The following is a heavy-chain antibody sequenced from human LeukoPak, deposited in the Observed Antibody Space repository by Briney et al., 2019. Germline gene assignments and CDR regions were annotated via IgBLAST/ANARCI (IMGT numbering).Heavy chain of an antibody. V-gene: IGHV3-30*02. CDR2: IRYDGGTK. CDR1: GFIFSNYG. J-gene: IGHJ6*03. Sequence: GGSLRLSWAASGFIFSNYGMHWVRQAPGKGLEWVTFIRYDGGTKYYADSVRGRFTISRDNSKNILYLQMDSLRREDTAVYYCAKDSYGSQNYYYFMDVWGKGNTVIVSS. CDR3: AKDSYGSQNYYYFMDV. D-gene: IGHD5-18*01.